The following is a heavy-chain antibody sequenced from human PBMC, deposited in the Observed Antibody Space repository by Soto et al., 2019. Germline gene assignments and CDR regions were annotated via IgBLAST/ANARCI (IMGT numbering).Heavy chain of an antibody. Sequence: GSLRLPCADYGFTFKSYSMNWVRQAPARGLEWVAYISSTSSTILYADSVKGRFTISRDNAENSLFLQMNSLRAEDTAIYYCARDRNYAFDYWGQGALVTVSS. V-gene: IGHV3-48*01. CDR2: ISSTSSTI. CDR3: ARDRNYAFDY. CDR1: GFTFKSYS. J-gene: IGHJ4*02. D-gene: IGHD4-4*01.